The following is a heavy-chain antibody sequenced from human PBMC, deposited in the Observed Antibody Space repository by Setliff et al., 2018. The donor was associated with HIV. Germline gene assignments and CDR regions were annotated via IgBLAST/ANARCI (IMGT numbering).Heavy chain of an antibody. D-gene: IGHD6-19*01. CDR1: GGSVGSGSYY. Sequence: SETLSLTCSVSGGSVGSGSYYWSWIRQSPGKGLEWLGYIYYSGSTTYNPSLRSRVTISVDTSKNQVSLKLNSMTAADTAVYFCVRGPQWLVQKGRVYYFDYWGQGTLVTVSS. CDR2: IYYSGST. V-gene: IGHV4-61*01. J-gene: IGHJ4*02. CDR3: VRGPQWLVQKGRVYYFDY.